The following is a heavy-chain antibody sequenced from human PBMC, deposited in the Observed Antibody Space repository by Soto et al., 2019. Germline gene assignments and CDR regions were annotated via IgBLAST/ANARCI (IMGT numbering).Heavy chain of an antibody. V-gene: IGHV1-46*01. J-gene: IGHJ4*02. D-gene: IGHD6-13*01. CDR3: ARGLAAGDY. Sequence: QVQLVQSGAEVKKPGASVKLSCKASGCTFTNYYIHWVRQATGQGLEWMAIINPNGGSTNYAQKFQGRVTLTRDTSTSTVYMDLSSLKSEDTAVYYCARGLAAGDYWGQGTLVTVSS. CDR1: GCTFTNYY. CDR2: INPNGGST.